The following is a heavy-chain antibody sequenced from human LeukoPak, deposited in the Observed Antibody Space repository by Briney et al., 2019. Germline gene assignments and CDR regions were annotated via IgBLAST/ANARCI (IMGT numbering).Heavy chain of an antibody. CDR2: ISYDGSNK. J-gene: IGHJ4*02. D-gene: IGHD1-14*01. Sequence: QAGGSLRLSCAASGFTFSSYAMHWVRQAPGKGLEWVAVISYDGSNKYYADSVKGRFTISRDNSKNTLYLQMNSLRAEDTALYYCAKPAKTDYADYWGQGTLVTVSS. V-gene: IGHV3-30*04. CDR3: AKPAKTDYADY. CDR1: GFTFSSYA.